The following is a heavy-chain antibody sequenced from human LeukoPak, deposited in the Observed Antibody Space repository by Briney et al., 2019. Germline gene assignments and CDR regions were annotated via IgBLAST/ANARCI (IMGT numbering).Heavy chain of an antibody. J-gene: IGHJ6*02. CDR2: IDHSGNT. D-gene: IGHD3-10*01. V-gene: IGHV4-34*01. CDR1: GGSLSGYF. CDR3: ARGRKGISMVRGVTKYKYYGMDV. Sequence: PSETLSLTCGVYGGSLSGYFWNWIRQPPGKGLEWLGEIDHSGNTNYNPSLKSRVTISIDTSKNQFSLKVPSVTAADTAVYYCARGRKGISMVRGVTKYKYYGMDVWGQGTTVTVSS.